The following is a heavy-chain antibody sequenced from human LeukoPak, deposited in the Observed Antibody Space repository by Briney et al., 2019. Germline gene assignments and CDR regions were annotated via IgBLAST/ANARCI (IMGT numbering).Heavy chain of an antibody. CDR1: GGTFSSYA. Sequence: SVKVSCKASGGTFSSYAISWVRQAPGQGLEWMGGIIPIFGTANYAQKFQGRVTITTDESMSTAYMELSSLRSEDTAVYYCARSRRGSFLVDYWGQGTLVTVSS. V-gene: IGHV1-69*05. D-gene: IGHD3-10*01. J-gene: IGHJ4*02. CDR2: IIPIFGTA. CDR3: ARSRRGSFLVDY.